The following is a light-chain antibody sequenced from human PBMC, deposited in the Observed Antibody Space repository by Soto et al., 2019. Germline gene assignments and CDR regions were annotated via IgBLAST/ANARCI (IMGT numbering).Light chain of an antibody. CDR3: CSYAGTVAYV. CDR2: EVN. Sequence: QSVLTQHASMSGSPGQSVTISFDRTFSYVCSYNLASWYQQHPGKAPKLIICEVNTRPSGISNRFSGSKSGDTASLTISGLQAEDEADYFCCSYAGTVAYVFGTGTKVTVL. V-gene: IGLV2-23*02. CDR1: FSYVCSYNL. J-gene: IGLJ1*01.